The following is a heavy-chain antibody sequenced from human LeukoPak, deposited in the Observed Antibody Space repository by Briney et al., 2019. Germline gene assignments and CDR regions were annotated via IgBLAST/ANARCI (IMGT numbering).Heavy chain of an antibody. V-gene: IGHV1-18*01. CDR3: ARGPPEIVVVPAAIVPDY. CDR2: ISAYNGNT. Sequence: ASVKVSCKASGYTFTSYGISWVRQAPGQGLEWMGWISAYNGNTNYAQKLQGRVTMTTDTSTSTAYMELRSLRSDDTAVYYCARGPPEIVVVPAAIVPDYWGQGTLVTVSS. J-gene: IGHJ4*02. CDR1: GYTFTSYG. D-gene: IGHD2-2*01.